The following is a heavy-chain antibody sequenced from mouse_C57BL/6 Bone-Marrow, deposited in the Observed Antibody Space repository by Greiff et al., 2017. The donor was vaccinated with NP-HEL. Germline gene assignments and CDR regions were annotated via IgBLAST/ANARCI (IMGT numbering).Heavy chain of an antibody. D-gene: IGHD2-5*01. CDR1: GFTFSSYA. CDR2: ISDGGSYT. J-gene: IGHJ2*01. V-gene: IGHV5-4*01. Sequence: EVQGVESGGGLVKPGGSLKLSCAASGFTFSSYAMSWVRQTPEKRLEWVATISDGGSYTYYPDNVKGRFTISRDNAKNNLYLQMSHLKSEDTAMYYCARDYSNYLDYWGQGTTLTVSS. CDR3: ARDYSNYLDY.